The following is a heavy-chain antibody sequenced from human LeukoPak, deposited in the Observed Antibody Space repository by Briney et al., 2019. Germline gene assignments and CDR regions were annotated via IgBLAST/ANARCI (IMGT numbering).Heavy chain of an antibody. J-gene: IGHJ6*02. CDR1: GYTFTSYG. V-gene: IGHV1-18*01. D-gene: IGHD6-6*01. CDR3: ASHSSSSVYYGMDV. Sequence: ASVTVSCTASGYTFTSYGISWVRQAPGQGLEWMGWISAYNGNTNYAQKLQGRVTMTTDTSTSTAYMELRSLRSDDTAVYYCASHSSSSVYYGMDVWGQGTTVTVSS. CDR2: ISAYNGNT.